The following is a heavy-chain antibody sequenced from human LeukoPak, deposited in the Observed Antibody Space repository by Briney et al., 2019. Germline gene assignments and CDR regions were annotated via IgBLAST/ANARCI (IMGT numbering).Heavy chain of an antibody. Sequence: SETLSLTCAVYGGFFSGYYWSWIRQPPGKGLEWIGEINHSGSTNYNPSLKSRVTISVDTSKNQFSLKLSSVTAADTAVYYCARGSGIAKDWGQGTLVTVSS. J-gene: IGHJ4*02. D-gene: IGHD6-13*01. CDR3: ARGSGIAKD. V-gene: IGHV4-34*01. CDR2: INHSGST. CDR1: GGFFSGYY.